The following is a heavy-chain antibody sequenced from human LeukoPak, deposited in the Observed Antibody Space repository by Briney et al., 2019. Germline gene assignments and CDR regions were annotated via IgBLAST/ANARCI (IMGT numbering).Heavy chain of an antibody. CDR1: GYTFTSYY. J-gene: IGHJ2*01. V-gene: IGHV1-46*01. CDR3: ARASNQLRFRYFDL. Sequence: ASVKVSCKASGYTFTSYYMHWVRQAPGQGLEWMGIINPNGGSTSYAQKFQGRVTMTRDMSTSTVYMELSSLRSEDTAVYYCARASNQLRFRYFDLWGRGTLATVSS. CDR2: INPNGGST. D-gene: IGHD2-2*01.